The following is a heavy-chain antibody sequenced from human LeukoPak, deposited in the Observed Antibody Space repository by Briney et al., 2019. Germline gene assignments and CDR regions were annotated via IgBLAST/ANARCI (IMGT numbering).Heavy chain of an antibody. CDR2: IYHSGST. J-gene: IGHJ2*01. D-gene: IGHD6-6*01. V-gene: IGHV4-38-2*02. CDR3: ARVEQLLGWYFDL. Sequence: PSETLSLTCTVSGYSISSGYYWGWIRQPPGKGLEWIGSIYHSGSTYYNPSLKSRVTISVDTPKNQFSLKLSSVTAADTAVYYCARVEQLLGWYFDLWGRGTLVTVSS. CDR1: GYSISSGYY.